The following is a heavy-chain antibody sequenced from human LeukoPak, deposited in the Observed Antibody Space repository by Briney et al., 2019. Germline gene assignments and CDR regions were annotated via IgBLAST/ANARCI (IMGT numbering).Heavy chain of an antibody. V-gene: IGHV4-61*02. CDR2: IYTSGST. CDR1: GGSISSSSYY. J-gene: IGHJ6*03. CDR3: ARDLGYSNYYYYMDV. D-gene: IGHD4-11*01. Sequence: PSETLSLTCTVSGGSISSSSYYWSWIRQPAGKGLEWIGRIYTSGSTNYNPSLKSRVTMSVDTSKNQFSLKLSSVTAADTAVYYCARDLGYSNYYYYMDVWGKGTTVTVSS.